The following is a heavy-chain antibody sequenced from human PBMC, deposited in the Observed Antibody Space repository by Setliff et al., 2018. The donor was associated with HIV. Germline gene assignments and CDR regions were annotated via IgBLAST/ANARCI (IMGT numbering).Heavy chain of an antibody. V-gene: IGHV3-9*01. CDR1: GFTFGDYA. CDR3: ARDSGSTWYASSRSDY. CDR2: VTSNSGNI. Sequence: GGSLRLSCTASGFTFGDYAMHWVRQAPGKGLEWVSGVTSNSGNIDYADSVKGRFTISRDNAKNSLYLQMNSLRAEDTAVYYCARDSGSTWYASSRSDYWGQGTLVTVSS. D-gene: IGHD6-13*01. J-gene: IGHJ4*02.